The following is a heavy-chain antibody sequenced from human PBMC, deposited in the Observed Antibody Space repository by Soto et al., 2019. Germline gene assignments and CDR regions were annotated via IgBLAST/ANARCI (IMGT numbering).Heavy chain of an antibody. J-gene: IGHJ4*02. CDR3: ARHRIEVVWRGFDF. CDR1: TDSSSFTNSC. CDR2: SSYNGGT. V-gene: IGHV4-39*01. Sequence: SETLSLTCTVSTDSSSFTNSCWGWIRQPPGKGLQWIGSSSYNGGTFYNPSLKGRVVISFDTSKKQSSLQVTSVTAADTAVYFCARHRIEVVWRGFDFWGQGSPVTVSS. D-gene: IGHD3-10*01.